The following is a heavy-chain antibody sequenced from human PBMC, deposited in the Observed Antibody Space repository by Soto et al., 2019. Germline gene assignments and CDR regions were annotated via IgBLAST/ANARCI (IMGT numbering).Heavy chain of an antibody. J-gene: IGHJ4*02. CDR3: ARERGAYYYDRSGYYDFDY. CDR1: GFTFSSYG. V-gene: IGHV3-33*01. D-gene: IGHD3-22*01. Sequence: QVQLVESGGGVVQPGRSLRLSCAASGFTFSSYGMHWVRQAPGKGLEWVAVIWYAGSNKYYADSVKGRFTISRDNSKNTLYLQMNSLRAEDTAVYYCARERGAYYYDRSGYYDFDYWGEGTLVTVSS. CDR2: IWYAGSNK.